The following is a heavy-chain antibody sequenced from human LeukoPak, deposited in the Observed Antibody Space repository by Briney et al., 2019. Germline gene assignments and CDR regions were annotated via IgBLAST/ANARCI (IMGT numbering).Heavy chain of an antibody. CDR1: GFTFSSYS. J-gene: IGHJ4*02. CDR3: ARDRVPQYSSGDNFDY. D-gene: IGHD5-18*01. V-gene: IGHV3-48*02. CDR2: ISSSSSTI. Sequence: PGGSLRLSCAASGFTFSSYSMNWVRQAPGRGLEWVSYISSSSSTIYYADSVKGRFTISRDNAKNSLYLQMNSLRDEDPAVYYCARDRVPQYSSGDNFDYWGEGTLVRVSS.